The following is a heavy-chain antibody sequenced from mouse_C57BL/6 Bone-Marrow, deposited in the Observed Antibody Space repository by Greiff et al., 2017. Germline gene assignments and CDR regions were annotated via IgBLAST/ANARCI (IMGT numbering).Heavy chain of an antibody. CDR2: IDPGNGDT. Sequence: EVQLQQSGAELVRPGASVKLSCTASGFNIKDDYMHWVKQRPEQGLEWIGWIDPGNGDTEYASKFQGKATITADTSSNTAYLQLSSLTSEDTAVYYCTTGFYWYFDVWGTGTTVTVSS. V-gene: IGHV14-4*01. CDR3: TTGFYWYFDV. CDR1: GFNIKDDY. J-gene: IGHJ1*03.